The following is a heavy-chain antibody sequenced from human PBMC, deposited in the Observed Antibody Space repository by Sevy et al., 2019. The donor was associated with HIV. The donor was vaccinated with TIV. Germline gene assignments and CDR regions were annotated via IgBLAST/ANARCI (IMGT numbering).Heavy chain of an antibody. CDR3: ARDMEGWFDP. D-gene: IGHD3-10*01. CDR1: GGSISSYY. V-gene: IGHV4-59*01. Sequence: SETLSLTCTVSGGSISSYYWSWIRQPPGKGLEWIGYIYYSGSTNYNPSLKSRVTISVDTSKNQFSLKLSSVTAVDTAVYYCARDMEGWFDPWGQGTLVTVSS. J-gene: IGHJ5*02. CDR2: IYYSGST.